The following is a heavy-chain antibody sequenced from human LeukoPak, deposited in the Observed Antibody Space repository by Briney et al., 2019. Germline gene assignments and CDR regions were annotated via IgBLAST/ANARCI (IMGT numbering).Heavy chain of an antibody. D-gene: IGHD3-10*01. J-gene: IGHJ4*02. Sequence: PGGSLRLSCAASAFTFSSYAMSWVRQAPGQGLEWVSTISGGGGTTYYADSVKGRFTISRDNSKNTLYLEMNSLRVEDTAVYYCAKVWFGEFEHFDYWGQGTLFTVSS. CDR3: AKVWFGEFEHFDY. V-gene: IGHV3-23*01. CDR2: ISGGGGTT. CDR1: AFTFSSYA.